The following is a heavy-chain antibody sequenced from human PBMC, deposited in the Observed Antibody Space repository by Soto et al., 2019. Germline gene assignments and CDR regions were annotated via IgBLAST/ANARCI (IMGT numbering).Heavy chain of an antibody. D-gene: IGHD2-2*01. CDR1: GFTFSSYA. Sequence: GGSLRLSCAASGFTFSSYAMHCVRHAPGKGLEWVAVISYDGSNKYYADSVKGRFTISRDNSKNTLYLQMNSLRAEDTAVYYCASLPVVPAADYYYYGMEVWGQGTTVTVSS. V-gene: IGHV3-30-3*01. J-gene: IGHJ6*01. CDR3: ASLPVVPAADYYYYGMEV. CDR2: ISYDGSNK.